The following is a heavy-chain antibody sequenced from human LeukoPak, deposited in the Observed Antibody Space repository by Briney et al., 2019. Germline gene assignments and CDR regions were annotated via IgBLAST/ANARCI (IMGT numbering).Heavy chain of an antibody. D-gene: IGHD1-7*01. CDR1: AFTFSNAW. CDR3: TTSEAFCSYNWNLGEAFVL. CDR2: IKSKTDGETT. J-gene: IGHJ3*01. V-gene: IGHV3-15*01. Sequence: GGSLRLSCAASAFTFSNAWMTWVRQAQGRGLQWVGLIKSKTDGETTDFAAPVKGRFTVSRDDSKNTVYLQMNSLKVEDTALYYCTTSEAFCSYNWNLGEAFVLWGQGTMVTVSS.